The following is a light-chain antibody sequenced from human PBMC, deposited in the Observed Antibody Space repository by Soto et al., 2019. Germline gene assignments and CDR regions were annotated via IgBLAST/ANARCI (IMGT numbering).Light chain of an antibody. CDR1: QSVSSY. CDR3: QHRSNWLA. Sequence: EIVLAQSPATLPLSPRERATLSCRASQSVSSYLAWYQQKPGQAPRLLIYDASNRATGIPARFSGSGSGTDFTLTITSLEPEDFAVYYCQHRSNWLAFGGGTKVEIK. J-gene: IGKJ4*01. V-gene: IGKV3-11*01. CDR2: DAS.